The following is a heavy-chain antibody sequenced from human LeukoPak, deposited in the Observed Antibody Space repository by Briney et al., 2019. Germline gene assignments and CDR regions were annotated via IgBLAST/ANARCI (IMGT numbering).Heavy chain of an antibody. J-gene: IGHJ4*02. V-gene: IGHV1-18*01. Sequence: ASVKVSCKASGYTFTSYGISWVRQAPGQGLEWMAWISAYNGNTDYAQNLRGRVTMTTDPSTSTAYMELRSLRSDDTAVHYCARDSVDGSGTYYNDSPDYWGQGTLVTVSS. D-gene: IGHD3-10*01. CDR1: GYTFTSYG. CDR3: ARDSVDGSGTYYNDSPDY. CDR2: ISAYNGNT.